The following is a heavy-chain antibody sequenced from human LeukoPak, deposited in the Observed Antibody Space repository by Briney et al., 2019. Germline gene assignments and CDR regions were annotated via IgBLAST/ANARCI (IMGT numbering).Heavy chain of an antibody. V-gene: IGHV1-2*02. CDR3: ARAGPTATRLSPGGSFDY. D-gene: IGHD6-6*01. CDR1: GYTFTGYY. Sequence: ASVKVSCKASGYTFTGYYIHWVRQAPGQGLEWMEWINPDSGVSTYARKFQGRVTTTRDTPISTASLELRSLKSDDTAVYYCARAGPTATRLSPGGSFDYWGQGTLVTVSS. CDR2: INPDSGVS. J-gene: IGHJ4*02.